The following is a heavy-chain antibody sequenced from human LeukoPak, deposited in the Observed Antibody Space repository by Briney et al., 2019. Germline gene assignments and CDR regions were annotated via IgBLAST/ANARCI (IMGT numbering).Heavy chain of an antibody. J-gene: IGHJ3*02. V-gene: IGHV3-30*02. D-gene: IGHD4/OR15-4a*01. CDR2: IRYDGSRK. Sequence: GGSLRLSCAASGFIFSSYGMHWVRRAPDKGLEGVAFIRYDGSRKYYADSVKGRFTICRDNSKNTLYLQMNSLRAEDTAMYYCAKVSLNMVNDAFDIWGQGTMVSVSS. CDR3: AKVSLNMVNDAFDI. CDR1: GFIFSSYG.